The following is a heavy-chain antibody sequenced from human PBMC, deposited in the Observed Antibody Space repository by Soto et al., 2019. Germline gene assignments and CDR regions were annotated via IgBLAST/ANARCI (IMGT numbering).Heavy chain of an antibody. Sequence: SVKVSCKASGGPYSKYSISWVRQAPGQGLEWMGRIIPILGIANYARKFQGRVTITADKSTSTAYMELSSLRSEDTAVYYCAMAIESEYCSGGSCYYFDYWGQGTLVTVSS. V-gene: IGHV1-69*02. D-gene: IGHD2-15*01. J-gene: IGHJ4*02. CDR1: GGPYSKYS. CDR3: AMAIESEYCSGGSCYYFDY. CDR2: IIPILGIA.